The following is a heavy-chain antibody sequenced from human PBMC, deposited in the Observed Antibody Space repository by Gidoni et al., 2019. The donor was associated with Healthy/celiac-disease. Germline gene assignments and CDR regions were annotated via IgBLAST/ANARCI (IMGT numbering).Heavy chain of an antibody. D-gene: IGHD6-13*01. Sequence: EVQLVESGGGLVKPGGSLRLSCAASGFTFSRYSMNWVRQAPGKGLEWVSAISSSSSYIYYADSVKGRFTISRDNAKNSLYLQMNSLRAEDTAVYYCASLNNLGVAAAGLDYWGQGTLVTVSS. V-gene: IGHV3-21*01. J-gene: IGHJ4*02. CDR1: GFTFSRYS. CDR3: ASLNNLGVAAAGLDY. CDR2: ISSSSSYI.